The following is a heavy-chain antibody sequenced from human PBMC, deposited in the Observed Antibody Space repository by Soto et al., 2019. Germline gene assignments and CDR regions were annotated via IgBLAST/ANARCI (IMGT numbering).Heavy chain of an antibody. CDR1: GFTFSSYA. Sequence: GGSLRLSCAASGFTFSSYAMSWVRQAPGKGLEWASAISGSGGSTYYADSVKGRFTISRDNSKNTLYLQMNSLRAEDTAVYYCAKFTGYYYGSGSYYSDYWGQGTLVTVSS. J-gene: IGHJ4*02. D-gene: IGHD3-10*01. V-gene: IGHV3-23*01. CDR2: ISGSGGST. CDR3: AKFTGYYYGSGSYYSDY.